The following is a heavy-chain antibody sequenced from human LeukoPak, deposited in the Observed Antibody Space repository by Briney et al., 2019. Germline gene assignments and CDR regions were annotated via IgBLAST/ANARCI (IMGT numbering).Heavy chain of an antibody. J-gene: IGHJ4*02. CDR2: ISGSGVST. V-gene: IGHV3-23*01. CDR1: GFTFSTYA. D-gene: IGHD5-12*01. CDR3: AKGGRGYSGYDYFDY. Sequence: GGSLRLSCAASGFTFSTYAMSWVRQAPGKGLEWVSAISGSGVSTYYEDSVKGRFTISRDNSKNTLYLQMNSLRAEDTAVYYCAKGGRGYSGYDYFDYWGQGTLVTVSS.